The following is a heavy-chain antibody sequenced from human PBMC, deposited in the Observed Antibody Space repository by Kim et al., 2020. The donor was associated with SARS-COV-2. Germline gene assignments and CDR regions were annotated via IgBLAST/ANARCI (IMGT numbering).Heavy chain of an antibody. D-gene: IGHD3-9*01. V-gene: IGHV1-46*01. CDR3: ARGRYFDWLDNLNWFDP. J-gene: IGHJ5*02. CDR1: GYTFTSYY. Sequence: ASVKVSCKASGYTFTSYYMHWVRQAPGQGLEWMGIINPSGGSTSYAQKFQGRVTMTRDTSTSTVYMELSSLRSEDTAVYYCARGRYFDWLDNLNWFDPWGQGTLVTVSS. CDR2: INPSGGST.